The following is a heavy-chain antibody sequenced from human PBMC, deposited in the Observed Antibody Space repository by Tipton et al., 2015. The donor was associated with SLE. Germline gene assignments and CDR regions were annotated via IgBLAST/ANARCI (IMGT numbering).Heavy chain of an antibody. CDR3: ARWRGYGPSFDY. V-gene: IGHV4-59*01. J-gene: IGHJ4*02. CDR1: GGSISGYY. D-gene: IGHD5-18*01. CDR2: IYDSGST. Sequence: TLSLTCTVSGGSISGYYWGWIRQPPGKGLEWIGYIYDSGSTSYKPSLKARVTISVDTSKNQFSLKLSSVTAADTAVYYCARWRGYGPSFDYWGQGTLVTVSS.